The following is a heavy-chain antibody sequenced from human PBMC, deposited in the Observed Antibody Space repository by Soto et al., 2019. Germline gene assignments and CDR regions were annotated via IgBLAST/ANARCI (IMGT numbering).Heavy chain of an antibody. V-gene: IGHV4-39*01. Sequence: SETLSLTCIVSGESISSSSYYWGWIRQPPGKGLELIGSIYYSGRTYYNPSFKSRVTISIDTSKNQFSLKLSSVTATDTAVYYCARQRTTVVTQAYFDHWGQGALVTVSS. J-gene: IGHJ4*02. CDR3: ARQRTTVVTQAYFDH. CDR1: GESISSSSYY. CDR2: IYYSGRT. D-gene: IGHD2-21*02.